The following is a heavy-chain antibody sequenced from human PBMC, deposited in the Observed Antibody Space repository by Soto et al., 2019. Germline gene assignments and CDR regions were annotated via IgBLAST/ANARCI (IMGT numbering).Heavy chain of an antibody. CDR2: ISYDGFNK. CDR3: TKGGLGSSGWRIWFDP. Sequence: VGSLRLSCAASGFTFSSYGMHWVRQAPGKGLEWVAVISYDGFNKYYADSVKGRFIISRDNSKNTLYLQMNSLGAEDTAVYYCTKGGLGSSGWRIWFDPWVQGTLVNVAS. D-gene: IGHD6-19*01. V-gene: IGHV3-30*18. CDR1: GFTFSSYG. J-gene: IGHJ5*02.